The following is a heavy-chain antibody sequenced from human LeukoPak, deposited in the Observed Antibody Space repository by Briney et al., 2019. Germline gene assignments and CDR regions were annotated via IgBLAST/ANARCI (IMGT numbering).Heavy chain of an antibody. Sequence: SKTLSLTCAVYDESFSGYYCSWIRQPPRKGLVWIGEIDHSGSTNYNPSLQSRVTISVDTSKNQFSLKVSSVSAADTAVYYCARGNRPYGEHEAFDIWGHGTTVTVSP. CDR1: DESFSGYY. J-gene: IGHJ3*02. D-gene: IGHD3-10*01. CDR3: ARGNRPYGEHEAFDI. CDR2: IDHSGST. V-gene: IGHV4-34*01.